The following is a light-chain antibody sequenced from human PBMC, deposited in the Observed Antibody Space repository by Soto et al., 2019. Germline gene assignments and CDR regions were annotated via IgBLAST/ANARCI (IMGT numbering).Light chain of an antibody. V-gene: IGKV3-11*01. CDR2: DAF. J-gene: IGKJ3*01. CDR3: QQRGNWPQT. Sequence: EIVLTQSPATLSLSPGERATLSCRASQSVRSYLAWYQQKPGQPPRLLIYDAFTRATGIPARFSGSGSGTDFTLTISSLEPEDFAVYYCQQRGNWPQTFGPGTKVDI. CDR1: QSVRSY.